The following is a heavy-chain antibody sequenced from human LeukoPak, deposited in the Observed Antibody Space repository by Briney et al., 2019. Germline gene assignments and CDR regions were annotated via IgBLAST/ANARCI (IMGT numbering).Heavy chain of an antibody. D-gene: IGHD4-23*01. CDR2: IFYSGST. V-gene: IGHV4-59*01. CDR3: ARLGRKTSVVPPDFDC. CDR1: GGSISGYY. J-gene: IGHJ4*02. Sequence: PSETLCLTCSVSGGSISGYYWSWIRQPPGRGLEWIAYIFYSGSTNYNPSLKSRVTISVDTSNNHFSLQLSSVTAADTAVYYCARLGRKTSVVPPDFDCWGQGTLVTVSS.